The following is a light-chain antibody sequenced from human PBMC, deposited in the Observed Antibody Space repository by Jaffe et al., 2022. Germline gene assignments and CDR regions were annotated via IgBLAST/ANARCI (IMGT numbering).Light chain of an antibody. Sequence: DIQLTQSPSFLSASVGDRVTITCRASHHIGISLAWYQQKPGKAPKLLIYTASTLQTGVPSRFSGSGSGTEFTLTISSLQPEDFATYNCQQLNSYPLTFGGGTKVEIK. CDR1: HHIGIS. V-gene: IGKV1-9*01. CDR2: TAS. J-gene: IGKJ4*01. CDR3: QQLNSYPLT.